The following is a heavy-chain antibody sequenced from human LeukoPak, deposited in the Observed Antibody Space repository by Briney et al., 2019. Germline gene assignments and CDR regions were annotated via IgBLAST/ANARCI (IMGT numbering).Heavy chain of an antibody. D-gene: IGHD3-9*01. V-gene: IGHV4-34*01. CDR3: ARRSWRYFDWLLSAWFDP. Sequence: SETLSLTCAVYGGSFSGYYWSWIRQPPGKGLEWIGEINHSGSTNYNPSLKSRVTISVDTSKNQFSLKLSSVTAADTAVYYCARRSWRYFDWLLSAWFDPWGQGTLVTVSS. CDR2: INHSGST. CDR1: GGSFSGYY. J-gene: IGHJ5*02.